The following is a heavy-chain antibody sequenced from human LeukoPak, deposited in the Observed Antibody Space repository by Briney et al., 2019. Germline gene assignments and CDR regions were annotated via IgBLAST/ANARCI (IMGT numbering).Heavy chain of an antibody. J-gene: IGHJ3*02. V-gene: IGHV1-18*01. CDR1: GYTFTSYG. D-gene: IGHD3-10*01. CDR2: ISAYNGNT. CDR3: ARDRHYYGSGGDALDI. Sequence: ASVKVSCKASGYTFTSYGISWVRQAPGQGLEWMGWISAYNGNTNYAQKLQGGVTMTTDTSTSTAYMELRSLISDDTAVYYCARDRHYYGSGGDALDIWGQGTMVTVSS.